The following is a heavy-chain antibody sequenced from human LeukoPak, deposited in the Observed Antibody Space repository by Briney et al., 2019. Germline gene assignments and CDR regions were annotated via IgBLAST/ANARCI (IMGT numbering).Heavy chain of an antibody. CDR1: GFTVSSNY. CDR2: IYSGGST. CDR3: ARVTSRLDY. Sequence: TGGSLRLSCAASGFTVSSNYMSWVRQAPGKGLEWVSVIYSGGSTYYADSVKGRFTISRDNAKNSLYLQMNSLRAEDTAVYYCARVTSRLDYWGQGTLVTVSS. J-gene: IGHJ4*02. V-gene: IGHV3-53*01.